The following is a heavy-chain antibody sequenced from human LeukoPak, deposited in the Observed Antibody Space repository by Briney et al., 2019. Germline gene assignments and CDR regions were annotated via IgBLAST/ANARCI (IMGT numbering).Heavy chain of an antibody. Sequence: PGGSLRLSCAASGFTFSSYEMNWVRQAPGKGLEWVAFIRYDGSNKNYADSVKGRFTISRDNSKNTLYLQMNSLRAEDTAVFYCAKVVRQRYSGWSEDYNYYMGVWGKGTTVTISS. D-gene: IGHD1-26*01. V-gene: IGHV3-30*02. CDR3: AKVVRQRYSGWSEDYNYYMGV. CDR2: IRYDGSNK. CDR1: GFTFSSYE. J-gene: IGHJ6*03.